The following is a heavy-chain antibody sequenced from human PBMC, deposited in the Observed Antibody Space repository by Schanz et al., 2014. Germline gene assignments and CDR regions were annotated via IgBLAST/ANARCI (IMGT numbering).Heavy chain of an antibody. Sequence: QVQLVQSGVEVKRPGALVRVSCKASGYSFTDYAIHWVRQAPGQGLEWMGWISGYNGNTQYAQKFQGRVNMTRDTVTTTVHLELTRLRTDDTAIYYCARVHIATYHYNSPGAFDIWGQGTRVTVSS. CDR1: GYSFTDYA. CDR3: ARVHIATYHYNSPGAFDI. V-gene: IGHV1-18*01. D-gene: IGHD3-10*01. CDR2: ISGYNGNT. J-gene: IGHJ3*02.